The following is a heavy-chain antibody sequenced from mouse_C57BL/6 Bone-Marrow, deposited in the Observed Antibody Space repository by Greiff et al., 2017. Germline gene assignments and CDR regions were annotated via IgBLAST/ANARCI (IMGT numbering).Heavy chain of an antibody. CDR2: ISSGSSTI. J-gene: IGHJ3*01. Sequence: EVMLVESGGGLVKPGGSLKLSCAASGFTFSDYGMHWVRQAPEKGLEWVAYISSGSSTIYYADTVKGRFTISRDNAKNTLFLQMTSLRSEDTAMYYWARPLYYGNYWFAYWGQGTLVTVSA. D-gene: IGHD2-1*01. CDR3: ARPLYYGNYWFAY. CDR1: GFTFSDYG. V-gene: IGHV5-17*01.